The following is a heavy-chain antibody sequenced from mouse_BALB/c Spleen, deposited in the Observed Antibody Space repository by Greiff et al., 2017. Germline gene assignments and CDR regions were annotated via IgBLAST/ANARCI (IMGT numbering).Heavy chain of an antibody. CDR2: VNPNNGGT. V-gene: IGHV1-26*01. D-gene: IGHD2-1*01. J-gene: IGHJ4*01. CDR1: GYSFTGYY. Sequence: EVQLQQSGPELVKPGASVKISCKASGYSFTGYYMHWVKQSHGKSLEWIGRVNPNNGGTSYNQKFKGKAILTVDKSSSTAYMELRSLTSEDSAVYYCARGYYGNYEAMDYWGQGTSVTVSS. CDR3: ARGYYGNYEAMDY.